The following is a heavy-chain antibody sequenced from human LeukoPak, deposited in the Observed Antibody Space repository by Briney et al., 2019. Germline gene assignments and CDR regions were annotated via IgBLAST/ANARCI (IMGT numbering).Heavy chain of an antibody. Sequence: ASVKFSCKASGYTFISYYIHWVRQAPGQGLEWMGLINPSSGNTPYAQQFQGRVTMTRDTSTSTVYMELSSLRSEDTAVYYCARHSLIGTTPFDYWGQGTLVTVPS. CDR3: ARHSLIGTTPFDY. CDR1: GYTFISYY. CDR2: INPSSGNT. D-gene: IGHD1-20*01. V-gene: IGHV1-46*01. J-gene: IGHJ4*02.